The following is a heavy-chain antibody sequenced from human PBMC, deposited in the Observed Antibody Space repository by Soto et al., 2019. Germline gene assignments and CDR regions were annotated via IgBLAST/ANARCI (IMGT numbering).Heavy chain of an antibody. V-gene: IGHV2-70*01. D-gene: IGHD6-13*01. J-gene: IGHJ5*02. CDR2: IDWDDDK. CDR1: GFSLSTSGMC. Sequence: ESGPTLVNPTQTLTLTCTFSGFSLSTSGMCVSWIRQPPGKALEWLALIDWDDDKYYSTSLKTRLTISKDTSKNQVVLTMTNMDPVDTATYYCARGRGQQLDKPGNWFDPWGQGTLVTVSS. CDR3: ARGRGQQLDKPGNWFDP.